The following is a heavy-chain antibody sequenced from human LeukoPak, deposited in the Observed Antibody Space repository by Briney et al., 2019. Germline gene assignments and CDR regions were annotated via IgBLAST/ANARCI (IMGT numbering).Heavy chain of an antibody. J-gene: IGHJ4*02. V-gene: IGHV4-59*01. CDR1: GGSISTYY. CDR3: ARDTGTVVDY. D-gene: IGHD4-23*01. Sequence: PSETLSLTCTVSGGSISTYYWSWIRQPPGKGLEWIGYIYYSGSTNYNPSLKSRVTTSVDTSKNQFSLKLSSVTAADTAVYYCARDTGTVVDYWGQGTLVIVSS. CDR2: IYYSGST.